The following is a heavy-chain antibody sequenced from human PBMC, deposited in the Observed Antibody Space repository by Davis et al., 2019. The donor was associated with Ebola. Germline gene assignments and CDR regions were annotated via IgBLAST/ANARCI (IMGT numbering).Heavy chain of an antibody. V-gene: IGHV1-18*01. D-gene: IGHD3-10*01. J-gene: IGHJ5*02. Sequence: ASVKVSCKASGYTFTSYGISWVRQAPGQGLEWMGLISAYNGNTNYAQKLQGRVTMTTDTSTSTAYMELRSLRSDDTAVYYCARDMGMVQEANWFDPWGQGTLVTVSS. CDR1: GYTFTSYG. CDR3: ARDMGMVQEANWFDP. CDR2: ISAYNGNT.